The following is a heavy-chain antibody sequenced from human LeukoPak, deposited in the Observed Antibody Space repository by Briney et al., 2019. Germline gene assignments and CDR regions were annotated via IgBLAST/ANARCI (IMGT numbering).Heavy chain of an antibody. CDR3: ARGGKVLLWFGRPPKRGYFGY. D-gene: IGHD3-10*01. V-gene: IGHV3-66*01. Sequence: GGSLRLSCAASGFTVSSNYMSWVRQAPGKGLEWVSVIYSGGSTYYADSVKGRFTISRDNSKNTLYLQMNSLRAEDTAVYYCARGGKVLLWFGRPPKRGYFGYWGQGTLVTVSS. CDR2: IYSGGST. J-gene: IGHJ4*02. CDR1: GFTVSSNY.